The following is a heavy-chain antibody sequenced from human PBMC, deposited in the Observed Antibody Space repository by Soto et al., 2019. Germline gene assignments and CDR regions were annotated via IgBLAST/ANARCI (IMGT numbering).Heavy chain of an antibody. CDR3: SKAPGIVGVNWFDP. Sequence: EVQLLESGGGLVQPGGSLRLSCAASGFTFSSYAMSWVRQAPGKGLEWVSAISGSGGSTYYADSVKGRFTISRDNSTNAPYLRMNSLRAEDTAVYYCSKAPGIVGVNWFDPWGQGTLVTVSS. CDR2: ISGSGGST. D-gene: IGHD1-26*01. V-gene: IGHV3-23*01. CDR1: GFTFSSYA. J-gene: IGHJ5*02.